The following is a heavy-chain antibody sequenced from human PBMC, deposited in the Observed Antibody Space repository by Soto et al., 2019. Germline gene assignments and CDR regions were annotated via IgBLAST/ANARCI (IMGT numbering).Heavy chain of an antibody. CDR3: ARGRGKYCSSTSCKKAYYYYYMDV. Sequence: SETLSLTCAVYGGSFSGYYWSWIRQPPGKGLEWIGEINHSGSTNYNPSLKSRVTISVDTSKNQFSLKLSSVTAADTAVYYCARGRGKYCSSTSCKKAYYYYYMDVWGKGTTVTVSS. CDR1: GGSFSGYY. V-gene: IGHV4-34*01. J-gene: IGHJ6*03. CDR2: INHSGST. D-gene: IGHD2-2*01.